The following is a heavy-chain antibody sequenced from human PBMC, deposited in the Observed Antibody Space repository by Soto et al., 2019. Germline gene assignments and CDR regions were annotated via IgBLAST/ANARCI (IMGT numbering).Heavy chain of an antibody. CDR1: GVSISNYY. CDR2: ISYNGNT. Sequence: SETLSLTCTVSGVSISNYYWSWIRQSPEKGLEWIGYISYNGNTNYNPSLKSRITISGVTSKNQFSLKLTAVTAADTAVYYCAKMERSKEGLSVYYFDDWGQGTLVTVSS. J-gene: IGHJ4*02. CDR3: AKMERSKEGLSVYYFDD. V-gene: IGHV4-59*08. D-gene: IGHD1-26*01.